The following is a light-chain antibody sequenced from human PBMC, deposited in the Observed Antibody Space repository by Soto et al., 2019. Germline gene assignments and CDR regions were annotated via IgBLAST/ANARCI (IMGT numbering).Light chain of an antibody. Sequence: EIGMTQSPSTLSVSPGERATLSWRASQSFSSNLAWYQQKTGQAPRLLIYGASTRATGIPARFSGSGYGTEFNLTISSLQSEDFAVYYCQQYYDWSITFGQGTRLEIK. CDR1: QSFSSN. V-gene: IGKV3-15*01. J-gene: IGKJ5*01. CDR2: GAS. CDR3: QQYYDWSIT.